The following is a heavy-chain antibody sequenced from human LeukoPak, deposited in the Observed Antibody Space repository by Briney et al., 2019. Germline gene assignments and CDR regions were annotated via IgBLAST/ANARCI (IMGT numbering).Heavy chain of an antibody. V-gene: IGHV4-39*07. D-gene: IGHD1-26*01. Sequence: SETVSLTCTVSGGSINSSSYYWGWIRQPPGKGLEWIGSIYYSGSTYYNPSLKTRVTISVDTSKNQISLKLSSVTAADTAVYYCARGGTQWEDNWFDPWGQGTLVTVSS. CDR3: ARGGTQWEDNWFDP. CDR1: GGSINSSSYY. J-gene: IGHJ5*02. CDR2: IYYSGST.